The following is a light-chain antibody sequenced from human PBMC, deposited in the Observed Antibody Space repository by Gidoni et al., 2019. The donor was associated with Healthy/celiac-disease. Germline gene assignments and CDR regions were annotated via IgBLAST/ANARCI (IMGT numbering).Light chain of an antibody. CDR3: AAWDDSLNGLV. Sequence: QSVLKQPLALSEAPRQRVTISCSGSSSNIGNNAVNWYPQLPGKAPKLLIYYDDLLPSGVSDRFSGSKSGTSASLAISGLQSEDEADYYCAAWDDSLNGLVFGGGTKLTVL. CDR2: YDD. CDR1: SSNIGNNA. V-gene: IGLV1-36*01. J-gene: IGLJ2*01.